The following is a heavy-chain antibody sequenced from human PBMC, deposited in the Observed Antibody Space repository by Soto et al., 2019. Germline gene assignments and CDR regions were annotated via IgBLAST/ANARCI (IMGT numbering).Heavy chain of an antibody. CDR2: INHSGST. CDR1: GGSFSGYY. D-gene: IGHD5-12*01. CDR3: ARGGNSGYVW. V-gene: IGHV4-34*01. Sequence: QVQLQQWGAGLLKPSETLSLTCAVYGGSFSGYYWSWIRQPPGKGLEWIGEINHSGSTNYNPSRNSRVTRSVDTSKDQFSLKLSSVTAADTAVYYCARGGNSGYVWWGQGTLVTVSS. J-gene: IGHJ4*02.